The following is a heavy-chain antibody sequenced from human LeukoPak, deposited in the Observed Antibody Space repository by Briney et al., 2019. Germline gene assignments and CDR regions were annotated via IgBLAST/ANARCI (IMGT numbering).Heavy chain of an antibody. V-gene: IGHV4-61*02. CDR2: IYTSGST. CDR3: AREVSYCSSTSCYRSVRWFDP. CDR1: GGSISSGSYY. D-gene: IGHD2-2*01. J-gene: IGHJ5*02. Sequence: TLSLACTVSGGSISSGSYYWSWIRQPAGKGLEWIGRIYTSGSTNYNPSLKSRVTISVDTSKNQFSLKLSSVTAADTAVYYCAREVSYCSSTSCYRSVRWFDPWGQGTLVTVSS.